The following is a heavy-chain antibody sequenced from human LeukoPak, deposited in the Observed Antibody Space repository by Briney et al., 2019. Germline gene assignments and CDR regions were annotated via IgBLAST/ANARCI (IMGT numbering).Heavy chain of an antibody. CDR2: ISAYNGNT. CDR1: GYTFTSYG. V-gene: IGHV1-18*01. J-gene: IGHJ4*02. CDR3: ARVKGSDFWSGYHYYFDY. D-gene: IGHD3-3*01. Sequence: ASVKVSCKASGYTFTSYGISWVRQAPGQGLEWMGWISAYNGNTNYAQKLQGRVTMTTDTSTSTAYMELRSLRSDDTAVYYCARVKGSDFWSGYHYYFDYWGQGTLVTVSS.